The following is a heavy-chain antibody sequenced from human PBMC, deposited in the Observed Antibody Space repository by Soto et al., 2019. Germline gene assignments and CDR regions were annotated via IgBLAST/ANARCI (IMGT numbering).Heavy chain of an antibody. V-gene: IGHV4-59*01. Sequence: SETLSLTCTVSGGSISSYYWSWIRQPPGKGLEWIGYIYYSGSTNYNPSLESRVTISVDTSKNQFSLKLSSVTAADTAVYYCARRLATAGTWWFDPWGRGTLVTVSS. CDR2: IYYSGST. CDR1: GGSISSYY. J-gene: IGHJ5*02. CDR3: ARRLATAGTWWFDP. D-gene: IGHD6-13*01.